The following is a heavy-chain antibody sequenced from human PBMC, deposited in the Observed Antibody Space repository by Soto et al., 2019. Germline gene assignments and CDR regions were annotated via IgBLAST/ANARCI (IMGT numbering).Heavy chain of an antibody. V-gene: IGHV3-30-3*01. J-gene: IGHJ6*02. D-gene: IGHD6-19*01. CDR1: GFTFSNYW. Sequence: GGSLRLSCAASGFTFSNYWMHWVRQAPGKGLVWVAVISYDGSNKYYADSVKGRFTISRDNSKNTLYLQMNSLRAEDTAVYYCARDLGESSGWYSGYYYGMDVWGQGTTVTVAS. CDR3: ARDLGESSGWYSGYYYGMDV. CDR2: ISYDGSNK.